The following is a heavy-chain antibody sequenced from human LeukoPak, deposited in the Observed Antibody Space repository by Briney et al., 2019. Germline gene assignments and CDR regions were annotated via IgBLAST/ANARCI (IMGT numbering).Heavy chain of an antibody. CDR2: ISVYNGNT. V-gene: IGHV1-18*01. CDR1: GYTFTSYG. Sequence: ASVKVSCKASGYTFTSYGISWVRQAPGQGLEWMGWISVYNGNTNYAQKLQGRVTMTTDTSTSTAYMELRSLRSDDTAVYYCARDKDSILRFLEWLPYFDYWGQGTLVTVSS. J-gene: IGHJ4*02. CDR3: ARDKDSILRFLEWLPYFDY. D-gene: IGHD3-3*01.